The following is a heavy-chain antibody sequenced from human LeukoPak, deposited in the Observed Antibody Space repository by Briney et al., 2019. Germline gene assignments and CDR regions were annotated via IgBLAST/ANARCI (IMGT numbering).Heavy chain of an antibody. CDR3: ARDGLWSTVTTLDAFDI. CDR1: GYTFTSYG. J-gene: IGHJ3*02. CDR2: VSAYNGNT. D-gene: IGHD4-17*01. Sequence: ASVKVSCKASGYTFTSYGISWVRQAPGQGLEWMGWVSAYNGNTNYAQKLQGRVTMTTDTSTSTAYMELRSLRSDDTAVYYCARDGLWSTVTTLDAFDIWGQGTMVTVSS. V-gene: IGHV1-18*01.